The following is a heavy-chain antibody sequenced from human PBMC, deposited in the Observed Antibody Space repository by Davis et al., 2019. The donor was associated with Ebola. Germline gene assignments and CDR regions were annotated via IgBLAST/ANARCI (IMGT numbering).Heavy chain of an antibody. CDR3: TRGWLRSGFDY. CDR2: TYYTSKWYN. D-gene: IGHD5-12*01. Sequence: HSQTPSLTCAISGDTVSSSGTAWNWIRQSPSRGLEWLGRTYYTSKWYNDYAVSMKSRISVNADIPKNQFSLQLSSVTPEDTAVYYCTRGWLRSGFDYWGQGNLVIVSS. J-gene: IGHJ4*02. CDR1: GDTVSSSGTA. V-gene: IGHV6-1*01.